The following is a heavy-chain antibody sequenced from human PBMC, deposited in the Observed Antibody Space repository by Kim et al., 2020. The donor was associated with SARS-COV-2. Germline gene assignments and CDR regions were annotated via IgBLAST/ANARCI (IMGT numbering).Heavy chain of an antibody. CDR1: GYTFTSYY. CDR2: INPSGGST. J-gene: IGHJ4*02. V-gene: IGHV1-46*01. Sequence: ASVKVSCKASGYTFTSYYMHWVRQAPGQGLEWMGIINPSGGSTSYAQKFQGRVTMTRDTSTSTVYMELSSLRSEDTAVYYCARERFLEWLEPTYGLDYWGQGTLVTVSS. CDR3: ARERFLEWLEPTYGLDY. D-gene: IGHD3-3*01.